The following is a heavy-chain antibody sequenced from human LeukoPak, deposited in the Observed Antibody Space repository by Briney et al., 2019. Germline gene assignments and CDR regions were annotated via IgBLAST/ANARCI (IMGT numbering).Heavy chain of an antibody. CDR1: GGTFSSYA. J-gene: IGHJ4*02. CDR2: IIPILGTA. V-gene: IGHV1-69*13. D-gene: IGHD1-26*01. CDR3: ARGRYSGSYSELPNYFDY. Sequence: SVKVSCKASGGTFSSYAISWVRQAPGQGLEWMGGIIPILGTANYAQKFQGRVTITADESTSTAYMELSSLRSEDAAVYYCARGRYSGSYSELPNYFDYWGQGTLVTVSS.